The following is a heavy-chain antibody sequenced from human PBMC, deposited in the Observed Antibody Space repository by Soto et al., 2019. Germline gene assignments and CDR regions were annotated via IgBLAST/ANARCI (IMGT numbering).Heavy chain of an antibody. CDR2: ITSASDYI. D-gene: IGHD3-9*01. CDR3: ARVGTGSSTPLDI. J-gene: IGHJ3*02. CDR1: GFMFTRST. Sequence: PGGSLRLSCVASGFMFTRSTMNWVRQAPGKGLEWVSSITSASDYIFYAGSVKGRFTISRDNAKNSLYLQMNSLRAEDTAVYYCARVGTGSSTPLDIWGQGTMVTVSS. V-gene: IGHV3-21*01.